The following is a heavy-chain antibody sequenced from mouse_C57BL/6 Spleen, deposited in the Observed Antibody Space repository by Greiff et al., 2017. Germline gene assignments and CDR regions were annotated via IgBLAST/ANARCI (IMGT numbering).Heavy chain of an antibody. V-gene: IGHV1-54*01. D-gene: IGHD2-1*01. CDR2: INPGSGGT. J-gene: IGHJ2*01. CDR1: GYTFTNYL. Sequence: QVQLQQSGAELVRPGTSVKVSCKASGYTFTNYLIEWVKQRPGQGLEWIGVINPGSGGTNYNEKFKGKATLTADKSSSTAYMQLSSLTSEDAAVYFCARASIDYGNSDYWGQGTTLTVSS. CDR3: ARASIDYGNSDY.